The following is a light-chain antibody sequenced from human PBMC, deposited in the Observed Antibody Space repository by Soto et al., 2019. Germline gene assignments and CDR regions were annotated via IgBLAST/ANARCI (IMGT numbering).Light chain of an antibody. CDR2: AAS. V-gene: IGKV3-11*01. CDR1: QSVNTC. Sequence: EIVLTQSPSTLSFSPGERVSLSCRASQSVNTCFAWYQQKPGQAPSLLIYAASSMPTGIPARFSGSGSGTDFTLTISSLQPEDFAIYYCQQRNSWPLTFGGGTRVEI. J-gene: IGKJ4*02. CDR3: QQRNSWPLT.